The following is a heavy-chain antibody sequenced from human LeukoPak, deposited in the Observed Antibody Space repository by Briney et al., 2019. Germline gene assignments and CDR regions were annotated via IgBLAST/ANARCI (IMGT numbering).Heavy chain of an antibody. CDR3: ARDDSMIVVVSFDY. V-gene: IGHV1-18*01. CDR1: GHTFTSYG. D-gene: IGHD3-22*01. J-gene: IGHJ4*02. Sequence: ASVKVSCKASGHTFTSYGISWVRQAPGQGLEWMGWISAYNGNTNYAQKLQGRVTMTTDTSTSTVYMELRSLRPDDTAVYYCARDDSMIVVVSFDYWGQGTLVTVSS. CDR2: ISAYNGNT.